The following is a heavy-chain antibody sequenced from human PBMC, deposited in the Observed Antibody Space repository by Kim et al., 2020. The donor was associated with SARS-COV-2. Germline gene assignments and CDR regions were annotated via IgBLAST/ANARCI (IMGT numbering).Heavy chain of an antibody. J-gene: IGHJ1*01. CDR1: GGSVSSGSYY. CDR2: IYYSGST. D-gene: IGHD3-22*01. CDR3: ARAPNGYYYDISGYYF. V-gene: IGHV4-61*01. Sequence: SETLSLTCTVSGGSVSSGSYYWSWIRQPPGKGLEWIGYIYYSGSTNYNPSLKSRVTISVDTSKNQFSLKLSSVTAADTAVYYCARAPNGYYYDISGYYF.